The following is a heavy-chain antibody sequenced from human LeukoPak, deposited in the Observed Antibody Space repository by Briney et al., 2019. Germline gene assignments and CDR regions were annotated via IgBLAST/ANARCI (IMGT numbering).Heavy chain of an antibody. V-gene: IGHV3-7*01. Sequence: GGSLRLSCAASGFTFSSYWMSWVRQAPGKGLEWVANIKQDGSEKYYVDSVKGRFTISRDNAKNSLYLQMNNLGPEDTAVYYCARELADQSFDLWGQGTLVTVSS. CDR1: GFTFSSYW. J-gene: IGHJ3*01. D-gene: IGHD2-2*01. CDR2: IKQDGSEK. CDR3: ARELADQSFDL.